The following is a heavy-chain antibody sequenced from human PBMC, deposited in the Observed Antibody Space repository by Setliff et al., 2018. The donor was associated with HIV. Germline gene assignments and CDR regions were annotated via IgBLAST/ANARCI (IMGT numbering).Heavy chain of an antibody. J-gene: IGHJ4*02. Sequence: SETLSLTCTVSGGSISSGGYYWSWIRQHPGKGLEWIGYIYFGGSSHYNPSLESRVTISVDTSRSSFSLKLTSVTVADTALYYCATLQSRGWPHEIEYWGQGTLVTVSS. CDR3: ATLQSRGWPHEIEY. CDR2: IYFGGSS. V-gene: IGHV4-31*03. D-gene: IGHD6-19*01. CDR1: GGSISSGGYY.